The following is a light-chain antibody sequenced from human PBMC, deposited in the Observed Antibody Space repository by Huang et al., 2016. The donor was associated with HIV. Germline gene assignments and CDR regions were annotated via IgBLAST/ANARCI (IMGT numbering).Light chain of an antibody. J-gene: IGKJ4*01. CDR2: DAS. CDR1: QSVSSY. Sequence: EIVLTQSPATLSLSPGERATLSCRASQSVSSYLAWYQQKPGQAPRLLIYDASSRATGIPARFSGSGSVTDFTLTISSLEPEDFAVYYCQQRSNWRITFGGGTKVEIK. CDR3: QQRSNWRIT. V-gene: IGKV3-11*01.